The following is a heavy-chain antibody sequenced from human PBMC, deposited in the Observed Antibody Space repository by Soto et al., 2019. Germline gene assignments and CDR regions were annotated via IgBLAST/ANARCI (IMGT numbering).Heavy chain of an antibody. CDR2: ISAYNGNT. CDR3: ARDMARYCSGGSCYSGDY. Sequence: ASVKVSCKASGYTFTSYGISWVRQAPGQGLEWMGWISAYNGNTNYAQKLQGRVTMTTDTSTSTAYMELRSLRSDDTAVYYCARDMARYCSGGSCYSGDYWGQGTLVTVSS. D-gene: IGHD2-15*01. CDR1: GYTFTSYG. J-gene: IGHJ4*02. V-gene: IGHV1-18*01.